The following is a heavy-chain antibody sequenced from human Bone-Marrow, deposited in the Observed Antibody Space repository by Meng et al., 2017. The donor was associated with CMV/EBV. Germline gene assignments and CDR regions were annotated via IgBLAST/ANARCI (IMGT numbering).Heavy chain of an antibody. Sequence: ASVMVSCKASGYTFTGYDINWVRQATGQGLEWMGWMNPNSGNTGYAQKFQGRVTMTRNTSISTAYMELSSLRSEDTAVYYCASKTNYDFWSGYHNAYYGMDVWGQGTTVTVSS. CDR2: MNPNSGNT. J-gene: IGHJ6*02. CDR3: ASKTNYDFWSGYHNAYYGMDV. CDR1: GYTFTGYD. D-gene: IGHD3-3*01. V-gene: IGHV1-8*01.